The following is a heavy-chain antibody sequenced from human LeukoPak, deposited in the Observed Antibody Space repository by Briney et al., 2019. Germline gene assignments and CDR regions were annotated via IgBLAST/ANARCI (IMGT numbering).Heavy chain of an antibody. CDR3: ARMWGHYYDSTFRAFDI. Sequence: SETLSLTCTVSGYSISRGYYWGWIRQPPGKGLEWIGSIYHSGSTYYNPSLKSRVTISVDTSKNQFSLKLSSVTAADTAVYYCARMWGHYYDSTFRAFDIWGQGTMVTVSS. V-gene: IGHV4-38-2*02. D-gene: IGHD3-22*01. CDR1: GYSISRGYY. CDR2: IYHSGST. J-gene: IGHJ3*02.